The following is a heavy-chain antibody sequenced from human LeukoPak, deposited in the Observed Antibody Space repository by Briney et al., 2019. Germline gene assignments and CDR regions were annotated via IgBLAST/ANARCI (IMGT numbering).Heavy chain of an antibody. CDR2: IYYSGST. D-gene: IGHD3-22*01. CDR1: GGSISSGDFY. Sequence: SETLSLTCTVSGGSISSGDFYWSWIRQPPGRGLEWIGYIYYSGSTYYTPSLKGRVTISVDTSKNQFSLKLSSVTAADTAVYYCARVGYDSSGFPTYYYGLDVWGQGTTVTVSS. CDR3: ARVGYDSSGFPTYYYGLDV. V-gene: IGHV4-30-4*01. J-gene: IGHJ6*02.